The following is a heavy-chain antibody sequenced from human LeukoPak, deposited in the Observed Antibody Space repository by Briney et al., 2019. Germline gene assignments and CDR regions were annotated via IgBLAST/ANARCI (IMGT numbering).Heavy chain of an antibody. V-gene: IGHV3-53*01. D-gene: IGHD3-10*01. Sequence: PGGSLRLSCAASGFTVSSNYMSWVRQAPGKGLEWVSVIYSGGSTYYADSVKGRFTISRDNSKNTLYLQMNSLRAEDTAVYYCARGNPRCGRGVICYWGQGTLVTVSS. CDR2: IYSGGST. CDR3: ARGNPRCGRGVICY. J-gene: IGHJ4*02. CDR1: GFTVSSNY.